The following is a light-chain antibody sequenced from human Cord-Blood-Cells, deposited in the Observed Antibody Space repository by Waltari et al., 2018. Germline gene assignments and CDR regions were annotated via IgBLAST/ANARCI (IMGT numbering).Light chain of an antibody. CDR3: QQSYSTPSIT. V-gene: IGKV1-39*01. Sequence: DLQMTQSPSSLSVSVGDRVTITCRASQSISSYLNWYQQKPGKAPKLLIYAASSLQSGVPSRFSGRGAGTDFTLTISSLQPEDFATYYCQQSYSTPSITFGQGTRLEIK. J-gene: IGKJ5*01. CDR2: AAS. CDR1: QSISSY.